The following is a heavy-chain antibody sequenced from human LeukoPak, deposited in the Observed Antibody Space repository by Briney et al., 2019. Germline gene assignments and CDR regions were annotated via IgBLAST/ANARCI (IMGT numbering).Heavy chain of an antibody. D-gene: IGHD3-3*01. CDR2: ISGSGGST. V-gene: IGHV3-23*01. CDR1: GFTFSSYG. J-gene: IGHJ5*02. CDR3: AKVVRFLEGNWFDP. Sequence: PGRSLRLSCAASGFTFSSYGMHWVRQAPGKGLEWVSAISGSGGSTYYADSVKGRFTISRDNSKNTLYLQMNSLRAEDTAVYYCAKVVRFLEGNWFDPWGQGTLVTVSS.